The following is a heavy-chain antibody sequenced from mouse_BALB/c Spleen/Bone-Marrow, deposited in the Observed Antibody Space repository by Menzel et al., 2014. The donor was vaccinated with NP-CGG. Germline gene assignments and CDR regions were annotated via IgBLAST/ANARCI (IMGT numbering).Heavy chain of an antibody. CDR1: GFDFSRYW. Sequence: EVKLMESGGGLVQPGGSLKLSCAASGFDFSRYWMSWVRQAPGKGLEWIGEINPDSRTINYSPSLKDKFIISRDNAKNTLYLRLNKVRPEDTALYYCARPDYYGYLNYWGQGTTLTVSS. V-gene: IGHV4-1*02. D-gene: IGHD1-1*01. CDR2: INPDSRTI. J-gene: IGHJ2*01. CDR3: ARPDYYGYLNY.